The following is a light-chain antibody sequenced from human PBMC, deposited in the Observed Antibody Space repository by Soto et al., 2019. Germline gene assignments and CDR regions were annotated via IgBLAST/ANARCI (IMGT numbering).Light chain of an antibody. Sequence: QSVLTQPASMSGSPGQSITISCTGTSSDVGGYNYVSWYQQHPGKAPKLMIYAVTNRPSGVSNRFSGSKSGNTASLTISGLQAEDEADYYCSSYTSSSTRVLFGGGTKVTVL. J-gene: IGLJ2*01. V-gene: IGLV2-14*01. CDR2: AVT. CDR3: SSYTSSSTRVL. CDR1: SSDVGGYNY.